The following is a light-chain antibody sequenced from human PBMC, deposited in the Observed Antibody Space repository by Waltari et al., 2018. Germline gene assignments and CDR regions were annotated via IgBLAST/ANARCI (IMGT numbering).Light chain of an antibody. CDR1: QGISNA. CDR2: AAS. J-gene: IGKJ2*03. Sequence: DIQMTQSPSSLSASVGDKVTITCRASQGISNALAWYQQKPGKAPKLLTYAASNLQSGVPSRFSGSGSGTDFTLTISSLQPEDFAVYYCQQRNSYPYSFGQGTKVEIK. CDR3: QQRNSYPYS. V-gene: IGKV1-17*01.